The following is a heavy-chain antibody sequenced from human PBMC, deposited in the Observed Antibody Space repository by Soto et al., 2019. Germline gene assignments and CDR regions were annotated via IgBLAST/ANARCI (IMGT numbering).Heavy chain of an antibody. CDR3: ARVQSYYYAGSGYYAFDY. D-gene: IGHD3-22*01. CDR1: GYTFTDYY. Sequence: QVQLVQSGAEVKKPGAPVKVSCKASGYTFTDYYMHWVRQAPGQGLEWMGWINPNSGGTNYAQKFQGRVTMTRDTSISTAYMELSRLRSDDTAVYYCARVQSYYYAGSGYYAFDYWGQGTLVTVSS. J-gene: IGHJ4*02. V-gene: IGHV1-2*02. CDR2: INPNSGGT.